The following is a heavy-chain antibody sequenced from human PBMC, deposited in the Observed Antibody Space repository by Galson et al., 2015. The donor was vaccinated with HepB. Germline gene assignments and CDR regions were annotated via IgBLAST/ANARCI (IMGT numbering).Heavy chain of an antibody. J-gene: IGHJ4*02. D-gene: IGHD6-19*01. CDR3: AKDQSSGFIDY. CDR2: ISYDGSNK. CDR1: GFTFSSYG. Sequence: SLRLSCAASGFTFSSYGMHWVRQAPGKGLEWVAVISYDGSNKYYADSVKGRFTISRDNSKNTLYLQMNSLRAEDTAVYYCAKDQSSGFIDYWGQGTLVTVSS. V-gene: IGHV3-30*18.